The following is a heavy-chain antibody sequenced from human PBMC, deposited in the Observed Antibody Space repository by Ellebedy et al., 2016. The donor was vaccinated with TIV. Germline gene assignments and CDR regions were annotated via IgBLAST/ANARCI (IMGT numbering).Heavy chain of an antibody. D-gene: IGHD2-15*01. V-gene: IGHV3-48*03. Sequence: PGGSLRLSCAASGFPFSSFEFNWVRQSPGKGLEWVSYISSSGTTNYYADSVKGRFTISRDNSKNSLYLQMNSLRAEDTAVYYCAAAQYYFYGKDVWGQGTRVTVSS. CDR3: AAAQYYFYGKDV. CDR2: ISSSGTTN. CDR1: GFPFSSFE. J-gene: IGHJ6*02.